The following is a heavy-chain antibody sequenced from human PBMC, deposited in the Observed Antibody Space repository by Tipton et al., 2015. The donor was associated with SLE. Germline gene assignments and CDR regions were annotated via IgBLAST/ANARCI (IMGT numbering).Heavy chain of an antibody. CDR1: GYTFTSYY. CDR3: ARAELEYSSSWWSS. D-gene: IGHD6-13*01. Sequence: QSGAEVKKPGASVKVSCKASGYTFTSYYMHWVRQAPGQGLEWMGWMNPNSGNTGYAQKFQGRVTMTRNTSISTAYMELSSLRSEDTAVYYCARAELEYSSSWWSSWGQGTLVTVSS. CDR2: MNPNSGNT. V-gene: IGHV1-8*02. J-gene: IGHJ4*02.